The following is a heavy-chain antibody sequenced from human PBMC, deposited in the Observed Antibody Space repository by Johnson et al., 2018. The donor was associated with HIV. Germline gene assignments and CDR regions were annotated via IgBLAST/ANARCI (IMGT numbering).Heavy chain of an antibody. CDR3: AKLAGWEQLVVPDAFDI. J-gene: IGHJ3*02. CDR1: GFTFGNYG. D-gene: IGHD6-13*01. V-gene: IGHV3-30*18. CDR2: ISCDGGNK. Sequence: QVQLVESGGGVVRPGGSLRLSCAASGFTFGNYGMSWVRQAPGKGLEWVAGISCDGGNKGYADSVKGRFTISRDNSKNTLYLQMNSLRAEDTAVYYCAKLAGWEQLVVPDAFDIWGQGTMVTVSS.